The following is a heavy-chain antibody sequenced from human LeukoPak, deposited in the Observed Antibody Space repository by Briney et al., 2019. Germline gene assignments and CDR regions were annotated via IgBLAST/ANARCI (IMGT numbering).Heavy chain of an antibody. CDR3: AADRTFSTSFDP. V-gene: IGHV1-58*02. Sequence: RASVKVSCKASGFTFTSSAMQWVRQARGQRLEWIGWIVVGSGNTNYAQKFQERVTITRDMSTSTAYMELSSLRPEDTAVYYCAADRTFSTSFDPWGQGTLVTVSS. J-gene: IGHJ5*02. CDR1: GFTFTSSA. CDR2: IVVGSGNT.